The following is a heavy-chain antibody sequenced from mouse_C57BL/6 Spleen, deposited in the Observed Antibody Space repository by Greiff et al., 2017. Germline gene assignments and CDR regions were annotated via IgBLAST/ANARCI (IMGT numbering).Heavy chain of an antibody. V-gene: IGHV1-82*01. CDR2: IYPGDGDT. CDR3: ALNWDGAKDY. D-gene: IGHD4-1*02. J-gene: IGHJ4*01. CDR1: GYAFSSSW. Sequence: VQLQQSGPELVKPGASVKISCKASGYAFSSSWMNWVKQRPGTGLEWIGRIYPGDGDTNDNGKFKGKATLTADKSSSTAYMPLSSLTSEDSAVYFWALNWDGAKDYWGQGTSVTVSS.